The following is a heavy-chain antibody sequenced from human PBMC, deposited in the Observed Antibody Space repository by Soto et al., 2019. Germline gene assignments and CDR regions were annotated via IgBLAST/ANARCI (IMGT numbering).Heavy chain of an antibody. J-gene: IGHJ4*02. CDR3: ARLSTVTALYFDY. V-gene: IGHV4-39*01. Sequence: PETLSLTCTVSGGSISSSSYYWGWIRQPPGKGLEWIGNIYYSGSTYYNPSLKSRVTISVDTSKNQFSLKLSSVTAADTAVYYCARLSTVTALYFDYWGQGTLVTVSS. D-gene: IGHD2-21*02. CDR1: GGSISSSSYY. CDR2: IYYSGST.